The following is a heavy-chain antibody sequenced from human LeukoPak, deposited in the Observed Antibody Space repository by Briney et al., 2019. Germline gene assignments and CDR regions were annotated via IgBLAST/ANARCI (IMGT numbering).Heavy chain of an antibody. CDR3: ARDPHYGHCTNGVCYPN. CDR2: IIPIFGTA. D-gene: IGHD2-8*01. CDR1: GGTFISYA. V-gene: IGHV1-69*13. J-gene: IGHJ4*02. Sequence: SVKVSCKASGGTFISYAISWVRQAPGQGLEWMGGIIPIFGTANYAQKFQGRVTITADESTSTAYMELSSLRSEDTAVYYCARDPHYGHCTNGVCYPNWGQGTLVTVSS.